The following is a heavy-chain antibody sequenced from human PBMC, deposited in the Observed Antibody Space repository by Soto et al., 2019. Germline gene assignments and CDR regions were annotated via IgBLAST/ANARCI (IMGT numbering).Heavy chain of an antibody. CDR3: ARDRLRGYDSSGFYS. D-gene: IGHD3-22*01. V-gene: IGHV1-18*01. CDR2: INPSDGNR. J-gene: IGHJ4*02. CDR1: GYSYSLYG. Sequence: ALVKVSCKASGYSYSLYGINWVRLDPGQGLEWMGWINPSDGNRNFAQKFEDRVTMTTATSTNTVFLELRSLKSDDTAIYYCARDRLRGYDSSGFYSWGQGTMVTVSS.